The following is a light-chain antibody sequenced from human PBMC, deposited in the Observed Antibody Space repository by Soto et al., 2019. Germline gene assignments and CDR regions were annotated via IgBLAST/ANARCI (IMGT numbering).Light chain of an antibody. CDR2: EVT. CDR3: SAYAGNNNPVI. V-gene: IGLV2-8*01. Sequence: QSALTQPPSASGSPGQSVTISCTGTSNDVGGHNFVSWYQQHPGKAPKFLIYEVTKRPSGVPDRFSGSKSGITASLTVSGLQADDEAYYYCSAYAGNNNPVIFGGGTKLTVL. CDR1: SNDVGGHNF. J-gene: IGLJ2*01.